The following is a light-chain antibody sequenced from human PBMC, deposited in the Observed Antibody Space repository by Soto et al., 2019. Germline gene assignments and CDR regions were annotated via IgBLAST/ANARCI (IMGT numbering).Light chain of an antibody. Sequence: EIVMTQSPATLSVSPGERTTFSCRASQTVSDNLAWYQHKPGQAPRLLIYGASTRATGIPARFSGSGSGTEISLTSSSLYSEVYAVYYCQQYTSFPLTFGGGTKVEIK. V-gene: IGKV3-15*01. CDR3: QQYTSFPLT. CDR2: GAS. J-gene: IGKJ4*01. CDR1: QTVSDN.